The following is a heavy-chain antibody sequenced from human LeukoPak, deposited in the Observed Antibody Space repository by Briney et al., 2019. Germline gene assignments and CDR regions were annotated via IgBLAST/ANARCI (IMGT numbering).Heavy chain of an antibody. CDR3: ARVGGPNSSVYYYYYYMDV. J-gene: IGHJ6*03. CDR1: GFTFSSYW. V-gene: IGHV3-7*01. D-gene: IGHD6-19*01. CDR2: IKQDGSEK. Sequence: GGSLRLSCAAAGFTFSSYWMSWVRQAPGKGLEWVANIKQDGSEKYYVDSVKGRFTISRDNAKNSLYLQMNSLRAEDTAVYYCARVGGPNSSVYYYYYYMDVWGKGTTVTISS.